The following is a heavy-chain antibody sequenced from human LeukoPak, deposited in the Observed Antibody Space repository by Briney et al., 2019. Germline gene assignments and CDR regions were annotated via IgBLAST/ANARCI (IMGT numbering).Heavy chain of an antibody. V-gene: IGHV4-4*07. D-gene: IGHD2-15*01. Sequence: SETLSLTWTVAGGSIGRYYWSWIRPPAGKGMEWNGRIYTSGSTNYNPSLKSRVTMSVDTSKNQFSLKLSSVTAADTAVYYCARDLITVVAATLQNWLDPWGQGTLVTVSS. CDR1: GGSIGRYY. CDR2: IYTSGST. CDR3: ARDLITVVAATLQNWLDP. J-gene: IGHJ5*02.